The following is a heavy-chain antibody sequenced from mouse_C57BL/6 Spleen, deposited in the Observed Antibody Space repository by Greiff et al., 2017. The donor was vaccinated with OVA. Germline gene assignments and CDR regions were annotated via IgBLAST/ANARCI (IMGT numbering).Heavy chain of an antibody. J-gene: IGHJ4*01. CDR2: IYPGDGDT. V-gene: IGHV1-80*01. CDR3: ARGNTYYYAMDY. CDR1: GYAFSSYW. Sequence: VQLQQSGAELVKPGASVKISCKASGYAFSSYWMNWVKQRPGKGLEWIGQIYPGDGDTNYNGKFKGKATLTADKSSSTAYMPLSILTSEDSAVYFCARGNTYYYAMDYWGQGTSVTVSS.